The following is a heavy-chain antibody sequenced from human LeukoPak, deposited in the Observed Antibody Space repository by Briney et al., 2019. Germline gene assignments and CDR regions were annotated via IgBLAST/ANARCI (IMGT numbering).Heavy chain of an antibody. CDR2: ISGSGGST. Sequence: GSLRLSCAASGFTFSSYAMSWVRQAPGKGLEWVSAISGSGGSTFYADSVKGRFTISRDNSKNTLYLQMNSLRAEDTAVYYCAKDRVSVEGSSSGWPNYFDYWGQGTLVTVSS. V-gene: IGHV3-23*01. CDR3: AKDRVSVEGSSSGWPNYFDY. D-gene: IGHD6-19*01. CDR1: GFTFSSYA. J-gene: IGHJ4*02.